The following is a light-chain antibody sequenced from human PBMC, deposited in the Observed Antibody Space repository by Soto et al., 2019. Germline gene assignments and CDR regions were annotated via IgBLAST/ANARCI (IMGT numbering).Light chain of an antibody. J-gene: IGLJ1*01. CDR3: AAWDDSLSGPSYV. CDR2: RNN. Sequence: QSVLTQPPSASGTPGQRVTISCSGSSSNIGSNYVYWYQQLPGTAPKLLIYRNNQRPSGVPDRFSGSKSGTSASLAISGLRSEGEADYYCAAWDDSLSGPSYVFGTGTKLTVL. V-gene: IGLV1-47*01. CDR1: SSNIGSNY.